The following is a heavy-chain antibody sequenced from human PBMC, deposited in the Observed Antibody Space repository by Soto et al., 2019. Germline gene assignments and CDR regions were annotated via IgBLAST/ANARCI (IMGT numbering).Heavy chain of an antibody. D-gene: IGHD1-26*01. CDR1: GFTFDDYA. Sequence: PWGSLRLSCAASGFTFDDYALHWVRHAPGSGLEWVEGINWNGKTLGYADSLKGRFAISRDNATNCLFLDLNSLTVEDTALYYCATDIFRAIYSGKFYHGGPGTLVTVSS. J-gene: IGHJ4*02. V-gene: IGHV3-9*01. CDR3: ATDIFRAIYSGKFYH. CDR2: INWNGKTL.